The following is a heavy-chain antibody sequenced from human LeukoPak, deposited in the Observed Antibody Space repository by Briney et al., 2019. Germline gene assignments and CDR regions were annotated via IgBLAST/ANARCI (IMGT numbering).Heavy chain of an antibody. CDR2: IYYSGST. J-gene: IGHJ4*02. Sequence: SETLSLTCTVSGGSISSSSYYWGWIRQPPGKGLEWIGSIYYSGSTYYNPSLKSRVTISVDTSKNQFSLKLSSVTAADTAVYYCARDLGAYSSSWYSLQFDYWGQGTLVTVSS. D-gene: IGHD6-13*01. V-gene: IGHV4-39*07. CDR1: GGSISSSSYY. CDR3: ARDLGAYSSSWYSLQFDY.